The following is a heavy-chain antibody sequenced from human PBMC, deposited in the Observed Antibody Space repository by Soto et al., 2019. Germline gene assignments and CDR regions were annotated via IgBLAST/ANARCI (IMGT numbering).Heavy chain of an antibody. D-gene: IGHD1-26*01. J-gene: IGHJ3*02. CDR3: ARLKGGGDAFDI. V-gene: IGHV4-59*08. CDR2: IYYSGST. Sequence: SETLSLTCTVSGGSISSYYWSWIRQPPGKGLEWIGYIYYSGSTNYNPSLKSRVTISVDTSKNQFSLKLSSVTAADTAVYYCARLKGGGDAFDIWGQGTMVTVSS. CDR1: GGSISSYY.